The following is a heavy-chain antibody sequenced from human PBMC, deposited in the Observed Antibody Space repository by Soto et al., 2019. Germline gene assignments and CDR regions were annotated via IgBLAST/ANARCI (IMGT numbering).Heavy chain of an antibody. CDR3: ARISGAGLTYFDF. D-gene: IGHD6-13*01. Sequence: ASVKVSCKASRYLFASHNIHWVREAPGQGLEWMGEINPRSGNAGYNQKFQGRVTMTSDTSTTTVYIILSSLRSDDTAVYYCARISGAGLTYFDFWGLGTPVTVSS. CDR1: RYLFASHN. V-gene: IGHV1-46*01. CDR2: INPRSGNA. J-gene: IGHJ4*02.